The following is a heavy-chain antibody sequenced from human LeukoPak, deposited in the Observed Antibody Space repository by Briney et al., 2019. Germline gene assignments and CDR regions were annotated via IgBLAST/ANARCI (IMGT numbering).Heavy chain of an antibody. D-gene: IGHD2-8*01. CDR2: IYYSGST. Sequence: SETLSLTCTVSGGSISSYYWSWIRQPPGKGLEWIGSIYYSGSTYYNPSLKSRVTISVDTSKNQFSLKLSSVTAADTAVYYCAREIVLKPLYYFDYWGQGTLVTVSS. CDR3: AREIVLKPLYYFDY. CDR1: GGSISSYY. J-gene: IGHJ4*02. V-gene: IGHV4-39*07.